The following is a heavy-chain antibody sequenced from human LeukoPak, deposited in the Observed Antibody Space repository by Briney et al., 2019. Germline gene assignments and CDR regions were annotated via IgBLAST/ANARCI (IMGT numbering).Heavy chain of an antibody. CDR2: ISSSSSTI. CDR1: GFTFSSYS. D-gene: IGHD3-3*01. J-gene: IGHJ4*02. V-gene: IGHV3-48*01. Sequence: PGGSLRLSCAASGFTFSSYSMNWVRQAPGKGLEWVSYISSSSSTIYYADSVKGRFTISRDNAKNSLYLQMNSLRAEDAAVYYCARYDFWSGYLFDYWGQGTLVTVSS. CDR3: ARYDFWSGYLFDY.